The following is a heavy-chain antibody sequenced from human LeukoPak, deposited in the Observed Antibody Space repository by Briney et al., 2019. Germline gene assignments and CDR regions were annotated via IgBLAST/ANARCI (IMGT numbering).Heavy chain of an antibody. CDR2: INAGNGNT. J-gene: IGHJ4*02. Sequence: ASVKVSCKASGYTFTSYAMHWVRQAPGQRLEWMGWINAGNGNTKYSQEFQGRVTITRDTSASTAYMELSSLRSEDMAVYYCARDHPYSSGLDYWGQGTLVTVSS. V-gene: IGHV1-3*03. CDR1: GYTFTSYA. D-gene: IGHD6-19*01. CDR3: ARDHPYSSGLDY.